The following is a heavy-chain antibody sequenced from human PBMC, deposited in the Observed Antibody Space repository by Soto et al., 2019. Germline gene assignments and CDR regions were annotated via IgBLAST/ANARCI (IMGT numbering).Heavy chain of an antibody. CDR3: ARDQYYYGSGSYPYYYYGMDV. J-gene: IGHJ6*02. Sequence: QVQLVESGGGLVKPGGSLRLSCAASGFTFSDYYMSWIRQAPGKGLEWVSYISSSGSTIYYADSVKGRLTISRDKAKNSLYLQMNSLRAEDTAVYYCARDQYYYGSGSYPYYYYGMDVWRQGTTVTVSS. CDR2: ISSSGSTI. V-gene: IGHV3-11*01. CDR1: GFTFSDYY. D-gene: IGHD3-10*01.